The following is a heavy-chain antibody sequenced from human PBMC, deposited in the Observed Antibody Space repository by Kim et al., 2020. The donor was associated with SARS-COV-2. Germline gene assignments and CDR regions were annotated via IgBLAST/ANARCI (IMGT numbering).Heavy chain of an antibody. CDR1: GYTFTSYG. CDR3: ARDSGMVRGVIPSWFDP. V-gene: IGHV1-18*04. CDR2: ISAYNGNT. D-gene: IGHD3-10*01. Sequence: ASVKVSCKASGYTFTSYGISWVRQAPGQGLEWMGWISAYNGNTNYAQKLQGRVTMTTDTSTSTAYMELRSLRSDDTAVYYCARDSGMVRGVIPSWFDPWGQGTLVTVSS. J-gene: IGHJ5*02.